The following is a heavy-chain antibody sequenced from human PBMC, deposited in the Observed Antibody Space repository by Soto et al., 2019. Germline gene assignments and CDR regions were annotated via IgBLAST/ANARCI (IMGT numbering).Heavy chain of an antibody. Sequence: SETLSLTCAVYGGSFSGYYWSWIRQPPGKGLEWIGEINHSGSTNYNPSLKSRVTISVDTSKNQFSLKLSSVTAADTAVYYCARVGYCSGGSCYLVDYYYYGMDVWGQGTTVTVSS. V-gene: IGHV4-34*01. CDR1: GGSFSGYY. CDR2: INHSGST. D-gene: IGHD2-15*01. CDR3: ARVGYCSGGSCYLVDYYYYGMDV. J-gene: IGHJ6*02.